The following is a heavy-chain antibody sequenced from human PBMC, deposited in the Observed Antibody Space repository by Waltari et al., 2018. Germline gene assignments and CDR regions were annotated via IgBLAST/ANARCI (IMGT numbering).Heavy chain of an antibody. CDR1: GGSFGGYY. CDR2: INHSGST. V-gene: IGHV4-34*01. Sequence: QVQLQQWGAGLLTPSETLSLTCAAYGGSFGGYYGSWIRQPPRTGLEWLGEINHSGSTNNNPSLKSRVTISVDTSKNQFSLKLSSVTAADTAVYYCARGYFTMVRGVIITYYYYYGMDVWGQGTTVTVSS. D-gene: IGHD3-10*01. J-gene: IGHJ6*02. CDR3: ARGYFTMVRGVIITYYYYYGMDV.